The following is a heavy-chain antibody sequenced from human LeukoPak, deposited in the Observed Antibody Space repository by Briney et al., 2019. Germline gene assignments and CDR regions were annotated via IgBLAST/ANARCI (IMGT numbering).Heavy chain of an antibody. D-gene: IGHD3-10*01. CDR2: ISGNGGNT. V-gene: IGHV3-23*01. J-gene: IGHJ6*02. CDR1: GFTFTNYA. Sequence: GGSLRLSCAASGFTFTNYAMSWVRQAPGKGLEWVSAISGNGGNTYYADSVEGRFTISRDNSKNTLYLQMDRLRVEDSAVYYCARDLWFGEHRMGYYYDMDVWGQGTTVTVSS. CDR3: ARDLWFGEHRMGYYYDMDV.